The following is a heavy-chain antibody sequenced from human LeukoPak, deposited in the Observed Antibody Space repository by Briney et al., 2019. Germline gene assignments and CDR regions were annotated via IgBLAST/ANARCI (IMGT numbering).Heavy chain of an antibody. V-gene: IGHV4-59*01. D-gene: IGHD6-13*01. CDR3: ARCLSIPTDAAPGYWFDP. J-gene: IGHJ5*02. Sequence: SETLSLTCTVSGGSISSYYWSWIRQPPGKGLEWIGYIYYSGSTNYNPSLKSRVTISVDTSKNQFSLKLSSVTAADTAVYYCARCLSIPTDAAPGYWFDPWGQGTLVTVSS. CDR1: GGSISSYY. CDR2: IYYSGST.